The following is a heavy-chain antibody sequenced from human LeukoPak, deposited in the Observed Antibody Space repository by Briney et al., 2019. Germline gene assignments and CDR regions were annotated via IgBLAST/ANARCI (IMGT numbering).Heavy chain of an antibody. V-gene: IGHV3-20*04. CDR3: ARFGVVGAPSYYYYMDV. CDR2: INWNGGST. J-gene: IGHJ6*03. D-gene: IGHD1-26*01. Sequence: GGSLRLSCAASGFTFDDYGMSWVRQAPGKGLEWVSGINWNGGSTGYADSVKGRFTISRDNAKNSLYLQMNSLRAEDTALYYCARFGVVGAPSYYYYMDVWGKGTTVTVSS. CDR1: GFTFDDYG.